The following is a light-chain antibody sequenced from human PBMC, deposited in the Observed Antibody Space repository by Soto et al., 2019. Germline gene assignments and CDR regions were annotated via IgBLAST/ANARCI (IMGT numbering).Light chain of an antibody. CDR2: DVS. V-gene: IGLV2-14*01. J-gene: IGLJ1*01. Sequence: QSALTQPASVSGSPGQSITISCTGTTSDVGGYNSVSWYQQHPGKAPELMIYDVSNRPSGISYRFSGSKSGNTASLTISGLQAEDEADYYCSSRTSTSTRVFGNGTKATVL. CDR1: TSDVGGYNS. CDR3: SSRTSTSTRV.